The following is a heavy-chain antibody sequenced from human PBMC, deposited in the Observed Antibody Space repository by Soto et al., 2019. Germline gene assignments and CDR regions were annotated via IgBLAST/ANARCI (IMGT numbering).Heavy chain of an antibody. CDR2: IGGRSNSA. D-gene: IGHD5-12*01. CDR3: VREGRGSFDF. Sequence: GGSLRLSCAASGFIFTNYAMNWVRQAPGKGLEWVSVIGGRSNSAYYADSVQGRFTISRDNSKNTLSLQMSSLTADDTAIYYCVREGRGSFDFWGRGTMVTVSS. V-gene: IGHV3-23*01. J-gene: IGHJ3*01. CDR1: GFIFTNYA.